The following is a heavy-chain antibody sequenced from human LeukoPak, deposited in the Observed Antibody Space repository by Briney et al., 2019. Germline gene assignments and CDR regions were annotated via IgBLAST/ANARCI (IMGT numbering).Heavy chain of an antibody. CDR3: ARQGRSGASYSGLDS. D-gene: IGHD1-26*01. J-gene: IGHJ4*02. Sequence: SQTLSLTCAISGDSVSSNSVAWNWIRQSPSRGLEWLGRTYYRSSWYNDYTLSLRGRITVDPDTSKNQFSLQLNSVSPEDTAVYYCARQGRSGASYSGLDSWGQGTLVTVSS. CDR2: TYYRSSWYN. V-gene: IGHV6-1*01. CDR1: GDSVSSNSVA.